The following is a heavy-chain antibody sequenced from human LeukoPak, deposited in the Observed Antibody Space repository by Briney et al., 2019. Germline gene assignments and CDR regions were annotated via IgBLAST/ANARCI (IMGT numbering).Heavy chain of an antibody. D-gene: IGHD2-2*01. CDR1: GGSFSGYY. Sequence: SETLSLTCAVYGGSFSGYYWSWIRQHPGKGLEWIGYIYYSGSTYYNPSLKSRVTISVDTSKNQFSLKLSSVTAADTAVYYCARGGGADIVVVPAADDAFDIWGQGTMVTVSS. V-gene: IGHV4-31*11. J-gene: IGHJ3*02. CDR3: ARGGGADIVVVPAADDAFDI. CDR2: IYYSGST.